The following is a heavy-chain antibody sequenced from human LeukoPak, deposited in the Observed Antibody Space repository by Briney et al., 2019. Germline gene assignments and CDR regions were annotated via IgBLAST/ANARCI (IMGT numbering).Heavy chain of an antibody. J-gene: IGHJ1*01. Sequence: ASVKVSCKASGGTFSSYAISWVRQAPGRGLEWMGGIIPMFGTAKYAQKFQGRVTITADESTSTAYVELRSLRSEDTAVYYCARDSSEFRSLIPHWGQGTLVTVSS. D-gene: IGHD2-21*01. CDR3: ARDSSEFRSLIPH. CDR1: GGTFSSYA. V-gene: IGHV1-69*13. CDR2: IIPMFGTA.